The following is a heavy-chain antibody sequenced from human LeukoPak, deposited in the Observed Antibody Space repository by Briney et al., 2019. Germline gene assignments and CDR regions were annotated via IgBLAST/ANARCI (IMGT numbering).Heavy chain of an antibody. CDR3: ANNYDSSSYYYVPFDF. Sequence: GGSLRLSCAASGFTFSSYAMSWVRQAPGKGLEWVSAISGSATSTYYADSVKGRFTISRDNSKNTVYLQMNSLRAEDTAVYYCANNYDSSSYYYVPFDFWGQGTLVTVSS. J-gene: IGHJ4*02. V-gene: IGHV3-23*01. CDR1: GFTFSSYA. CDR2: ISGSATST. D-gene: IGHD3-22*01.